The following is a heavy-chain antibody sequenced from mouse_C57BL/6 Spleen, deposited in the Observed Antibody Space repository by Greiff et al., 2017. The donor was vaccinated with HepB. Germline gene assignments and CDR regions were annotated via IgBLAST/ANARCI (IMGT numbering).Heavy chain of an antibody. D-gene: IGHD2-3*01. J-gene: IGHJ3*01. CDR1: GFSFNTYA. Sequence: EVKLVESGGGLVQPKGSLKLSCAASGFSFNTYAMNWVRQAPGKGLEWVARIRSKSNNYATYYADSVKDRFTISRDDSESMLYLQMNNLKTEDTAMYYCTYDGYWAWFAYWGQGTLVTVSA. CDR2: IRSKSNNYAT. CDR3: TYDGYWAWFAY. V-gene: IGHV10-1*01.